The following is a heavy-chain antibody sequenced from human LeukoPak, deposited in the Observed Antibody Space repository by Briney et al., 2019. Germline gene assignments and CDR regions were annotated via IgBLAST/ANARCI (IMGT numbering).Heavy chain of an antibody. Sequence: SETLSLTCTVSGGSISSYYWSWIRQPPGKGLEWIGYISYSGSSNYNPSLKSRVSISVDTSKNQFSLKLSSVTAADTAVYYCARGLGRGSNWFDPWGQGTLVTVSS. V-gene: IGHV4-59*12. CDR3: ARGLGRGSNWFDP. D-gene: IGHD2-15*01. CDR2: ISYSGSS. CDR1: GGSISSYY. J-gene: IGHJ5*02.